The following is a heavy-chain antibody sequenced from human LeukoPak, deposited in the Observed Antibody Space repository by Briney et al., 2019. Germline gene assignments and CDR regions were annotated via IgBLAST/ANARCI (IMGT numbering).Heavy chain of an antibody. CDR3: ARTYHYDFWSGYYSLDAFDI. CDR1: GFTFSSYA. Sequence: PGGSLRLSCAASGFTFSSYAMSWVRQAPGKGLEWVSAISGSGGSTYYADSVKGRFTISRDNAKNSLYLQMNSLRAEDTAVYYCARTYHYDFWSGYYSLDAFDIWGQGTMVTVSS. J-gene: IGHJ3*02. V-gene: IGHV3-23*01. D-gene: IGHD3-3*01. CDR2: ISGSGGST.